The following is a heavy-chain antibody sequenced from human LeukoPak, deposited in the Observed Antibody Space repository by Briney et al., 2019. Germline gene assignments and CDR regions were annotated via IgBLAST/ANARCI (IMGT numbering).Heavy chain of an antibody. CDR1: GYSISSGYY. D-gene: IGHD6-13*01. V-gene: IGHV4-38-2*01. J-gene: IGHJ3*02. CDR3: ARPQAAAGTFYAFDI. Sequence: PSETLSLTCAVSGYSISSGYYWGWIRQPPGKGLEWIGSIYHSGSTYYNPSLKSRVTISVDTSKNQFSLKLSSVTAADTAVYYCARPQAAAGTFYAFDIWGQGTMVTVSS. CDR2: IYHSGST.